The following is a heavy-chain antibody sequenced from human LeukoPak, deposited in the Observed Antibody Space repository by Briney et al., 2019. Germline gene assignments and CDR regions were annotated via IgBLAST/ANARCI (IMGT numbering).Heavy chain of an antibody. CDR1: GGSISSNY. CDR3: ARDFCSGGSCYSYFHY. V-gene: IGHV4-59*01. Sequence: SETLSLTCTVSGGSISSNYWSWIRQPPGKGLEWIGYIYYSGSTNYNPSLKSRVTISVDTSKNQFSLKLSSVTAADTAVYYCARDFCSGGSCYSYFHYWGQGTLVTVSS. J-gene: IGHJ4*02. CDR2: IYYSGST. D-gene: IGHD2-15*01.